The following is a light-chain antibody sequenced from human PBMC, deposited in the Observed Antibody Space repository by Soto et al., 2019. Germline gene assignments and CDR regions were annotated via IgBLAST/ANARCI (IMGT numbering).Light chain of an antibody. Sequence: QSVLTQPPSVSAAPGQKVTISCSGRNSNIGNKDVSWYQLFPGTAPKLLIYGNDRRPSGIPDRFSASKSGTLATLAITGLQTGGEADYYCGTWDSSLSVVVFGGGTKLTVL. J-gene: IGLJ2*01. CDR3: GTWDSSLSVVV. CDR1: NSNIGNKD. V-gene: IGLV1-51*01. CDR2: GND.